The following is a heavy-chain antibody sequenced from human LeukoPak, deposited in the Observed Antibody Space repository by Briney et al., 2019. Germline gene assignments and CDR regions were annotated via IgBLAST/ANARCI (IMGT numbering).Heavy chain of an antibody. CDR2: IKSKTDGGTT. V-gene: IGHV3-15*01. Sequence: GGSLRLSCAASGFTFSDAWMSWVRQTPGKGLGWVGRIKSKTDGGTTDYAAPVKGRFSISRDDSENTLYLQMDSLKTEDTAVYYCTTEMRWELLFDDWGQGTLVTVSS. D-gene: IGHD1-26*01. CDR1: GFTFSDAW. CDR3: TTEMRWELLFDD. J-gene: IGHJ4*02.